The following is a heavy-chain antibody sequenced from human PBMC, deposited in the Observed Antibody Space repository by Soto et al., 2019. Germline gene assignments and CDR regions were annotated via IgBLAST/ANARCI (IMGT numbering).Heavy chain of an antibody. J-gene: IGHJ4*02. D-gene: IGHD1-26*01. CDR2: ISYDGSNK. Sequence: GGSLRLSCAASGFTFSSYGLHWGRQAPGKGLEWVAVISYDGSNKYYADSVKGRFTISRDNSKNTLYLQMNSLRAEDTAVYYCAKDSLVGATVLADYWGQGT. CDR3: AKDSLVGATVLADY. V-gene: IGHV3-30*18. CDR1: GFTFSSYG.